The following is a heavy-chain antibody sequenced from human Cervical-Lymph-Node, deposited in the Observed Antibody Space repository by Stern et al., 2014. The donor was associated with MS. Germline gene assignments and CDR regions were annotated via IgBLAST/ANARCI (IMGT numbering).Heavy chain of an antibody. CDR3: ATARVRNYNILTYNYNYYGMDV. D-gene: IGHD3-9*01. Sequence: QVQLVESGAEVKKPGASVKVSCKPSGYTFSDRYIHWVRQAPGQGLEWMGWINPNSGGPNYAQKCQGWVTMPRDTSISTAYMELSRLRSDDTAVYYCATARVRNYNILTYNYNYYGMDVWGQGTTVTVSS. V-gene: IGHV1-2*04. J-gene: IGHJ6*02. CDR2: INPNSGGP. CDR1: GYTFSDRY.